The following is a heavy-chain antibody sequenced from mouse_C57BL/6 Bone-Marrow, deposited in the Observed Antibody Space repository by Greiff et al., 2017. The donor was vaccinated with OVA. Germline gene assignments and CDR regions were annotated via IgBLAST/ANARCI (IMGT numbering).Heavy chain of an antibody. Sequence: EVQRVESGGGLVQPKGSLKLSCAASGFSFNTYAMNWVRQAPGKGLEWVARIRSKSNNYATYYADSVKDRFTISRDDSESMLYLQMNNLKTDDTAMYYCVGDGTTVWGQGTLVTVSA. J-gene: IGHJ3*01. D-gene: IGHD1-1*01. CDR3: VGDGTTV. V-gene: IGHV10-1*01. CDR2: IRSKSNNYAT. CDR1: GFSFNTYA.